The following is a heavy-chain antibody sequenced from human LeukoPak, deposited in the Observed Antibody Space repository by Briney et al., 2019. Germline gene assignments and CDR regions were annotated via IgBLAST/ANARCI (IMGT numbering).Heavy chain of an antibody. Sequence: GGSLRLSCAASGFTFSSYGMNWVRQAPGKGLEWVSGISSSAERSYYADSVKGRFTISRDDSKNTLYLQMNSLRVEDTAIYYCAKNGRYSSGWFPGDYWGQGTLVTVSS. V-gene: IGHV3-23*01. D-gene: IGHD6-19*01. CDR1: GFTFSSYG. J-gene: IGHJ4*02. CDR3: AKNGRYSSGWFPGDY. CDR2: ISSSAERS.